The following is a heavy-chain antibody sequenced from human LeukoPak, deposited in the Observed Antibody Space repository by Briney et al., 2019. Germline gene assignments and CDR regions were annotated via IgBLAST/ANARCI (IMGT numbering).Heavy chain of an antibody. J-gene: IGHJ4*02. D-gene: IGHD3-10*01. V-gene: IGHV1-69*06. CDR3: ARSRPMGWGSYFDY. CDR2: IIPIFGTA. Sequence: AGSFEVSCKSAGGAFSSYAISWVRQAPGQGLEWMGGIIPIFGTANYAQKFQGRVTITADKSTSTAYMELSSLRSEDTAVYYCARSRPMGWGSYFDYWGQGTLVTVSS. CDR1: GGAFSSYA.